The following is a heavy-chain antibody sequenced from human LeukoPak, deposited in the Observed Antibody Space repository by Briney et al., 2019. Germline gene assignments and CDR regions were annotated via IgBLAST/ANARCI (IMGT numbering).Heavy chain of an antibody. CDR3: ATGGGTFDY. CDR2: IKQDGSEK. CDR1: GLTLSNYW. V-gene: IGHV3-7*01. J-gene: IGHJ4*02. D-gene: IGHD3-16*01. Sequence: GGSLRLSCAASGLTLSNYWMTWVRQAPGKGLEWVASIKQDGSEKNYVDSVKGRFTISRDNAKNSLYLQMNSLSAEDTAVYYCATGGGTFDYWGQGTLVTVSS.